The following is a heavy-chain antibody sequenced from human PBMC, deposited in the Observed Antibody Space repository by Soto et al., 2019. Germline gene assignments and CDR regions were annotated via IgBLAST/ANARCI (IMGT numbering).Heavy chain of an antibody. Sequence: ASVKVSCTASGYSFTNYDIHCVRQAAGLGLEWMGWMNPGNNQHVYTQKFRGRVTVSTDTSISTTYMELRAEDTAVYYCAKDFLQDWGQDYYYGMDVWGQGTTVTVSS. CDR2: MNPGNNQH. J-gene: IGHJ6*02. CDR3: AKDFLQDWGQDYYYGMDV. V-gene: IGHV1-8*01. CDR1: GYSFTNYD. D-gene: IGHD7-27*01.